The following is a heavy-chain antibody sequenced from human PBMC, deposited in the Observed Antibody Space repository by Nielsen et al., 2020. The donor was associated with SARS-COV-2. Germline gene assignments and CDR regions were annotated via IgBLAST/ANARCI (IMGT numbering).Heavy chain of an antibody. Sequence: GESLKISCAASGFTFSNYAMHWVRQAPGKGLEWVADMWYDEADQYYADSVKGRFTISRDNSKNTLYLQMNSLRAEDTATYYCARDSSTYYNVLSGPDYWGQGTLVTVSS. V-gene: IGHV3-33*01. D-gene: IGHD3-10*02. CDR2: MWYDEADQ. CDR3: ARDSSTYYNVLSGPDY. J-gene: IGHJ4*02. CDR1: GFTFSNYA.